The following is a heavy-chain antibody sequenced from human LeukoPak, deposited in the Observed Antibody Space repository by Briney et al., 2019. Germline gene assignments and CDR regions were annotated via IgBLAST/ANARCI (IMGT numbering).Heavy chain of an antibody. Sequence: SETLSLTCTVSGGSLSGYYWSWIRQPPGKGLEWSGYIYYSGSTNYNPSLKSPVTISVDTSKNQFSLELSSVTAADTAVYYCARITYPDSMLDYWGQGTLVTVSS. CDR3: ARITYPDSMLDY. CDR1: GGSLSGYY. J-gene: IGHJ4*02. CDR2: IYYSGST. V-gene: IGHV4-59*01. D-gene: IGHD3-16*01.